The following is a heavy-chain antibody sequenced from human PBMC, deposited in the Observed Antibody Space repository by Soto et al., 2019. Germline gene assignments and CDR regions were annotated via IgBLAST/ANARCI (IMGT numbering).Heavy chain of an antibody. V-gene: IGHV4-4*02. CDR2: IYRAGST. CDR3: ASRDPGTSVDY. CDR1: GGSFTSNNW. Sequence: SETLSLTCAVSGGSFTSNNWWTWVRQPPGQGLEWIGEIYRAGSTSYNPSLKSRVTISLDKSENQFSLKVTSLTAADTAVYYCASRDPGTSVDYWGQGTLVTVSS. D-gene: IGHD1-7*01. J-gene: IGHJ4*02.